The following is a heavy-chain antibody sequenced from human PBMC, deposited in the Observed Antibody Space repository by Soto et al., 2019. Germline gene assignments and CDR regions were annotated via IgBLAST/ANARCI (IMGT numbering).Heavy chain of an antibody. D-gene: IGHD2-15*01. CDR3: ARHTPAISISDH. CDR1: GGSISSYY. CDR2: IYYSGSS. J-gene: IGHJ4*02. Sequence: SETLSLTCTVSGGSISSYYWGWIRQPPGKGLEWIASIYYSGSSYYNPSLKSRVTIFVDTSKNQFSLKLSSVTAADTAVYYCARHTPAISISDHWGQGTLVTVSS. V-gene: IGHV4-39*01.